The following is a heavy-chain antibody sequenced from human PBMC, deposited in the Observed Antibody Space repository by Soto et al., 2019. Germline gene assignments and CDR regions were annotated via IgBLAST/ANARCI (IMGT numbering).Heavy chain of an antibody. D-gene: IGHD1-1*01. CDR1: GYSFTSYW. CDR2: IYPGDTDT. J-gene: IGHJ6*02. Sequence: GESLKISCKASGYSFTSYWIGWVRQMPGKGLEWMGIIYPGDTDTRYSPSFQGQVTITADKSTSTAYVQWNTLKATDTARYYCAKHLSNFRYYYYAMDVWGQGTTVTVSS. CDR3: AKHLSNFRYYYYAMDV. V-gene: IGHV5-51*01.